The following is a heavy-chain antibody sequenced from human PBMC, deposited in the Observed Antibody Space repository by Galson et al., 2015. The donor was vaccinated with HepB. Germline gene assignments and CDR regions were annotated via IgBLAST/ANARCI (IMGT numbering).Heavy chain of an antibody. Sequence: AISGDRVSSNTVGWNWIRQSPSRGLEWLGRTYYRSKWSNDYAVSVKSRITINPDTSKNQFSLQLNSVTPEDTAVYYCAKSIHLGRGFDSWGQGTLVTVSS. D-gene: IGHD7-27*01. V-gene: IGHV6-1*01. CDR3: AKSIHLGRGFDS. J-gene: IGHJ4*02. CDR2: TYYRSKWSN. CDR1: GDRVSSNTVG.